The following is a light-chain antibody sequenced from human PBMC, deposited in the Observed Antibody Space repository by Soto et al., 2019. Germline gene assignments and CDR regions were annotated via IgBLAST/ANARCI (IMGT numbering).Light chain of an antibody. CDR2: GAS. CDR3: QQYNNWPWT. J-gene: IGKJ1*01. Sequence: EIVRTQSPATLSVSPGERATLSCRASQSVSSNLAWYQQKPGQAPRLLIYGASTRATGIPARFSGSGSGTEFTLTISSLQSEDFAVYYWQQYNNWPWTFGQGTKVEIK. V-gene: IGKV3-15*01. CDR1: QSVSSN.